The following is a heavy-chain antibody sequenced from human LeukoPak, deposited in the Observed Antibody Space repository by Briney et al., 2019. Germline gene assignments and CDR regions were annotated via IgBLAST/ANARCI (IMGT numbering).Heavy chain of an antibody. Sequence: ASVKVSCKASGYTFTSYYMHWVRQAPGQGLEWMGIINPSGGSTSYAQKFQGRVTMTRDMSTSTVYMELSSLRSEDTAVYYCARANYDFWSGYYNPNTDAFDIWGQGTMVTVSS. CDR2: INPSGGST. V-gene: IGHV1-46*01. J-gene: IGHJ3*02. CDR1: GYTFTSYY. D-gene: IGHD3-3*01. CDR3: ARANYDFWSGYYNPNTDAFDI.